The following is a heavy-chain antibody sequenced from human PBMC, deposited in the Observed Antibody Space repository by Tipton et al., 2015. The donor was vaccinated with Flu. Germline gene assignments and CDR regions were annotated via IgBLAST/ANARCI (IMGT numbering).Heavy chain of an antibody. Sequence: GLVKPSETLSLTCTVSGGSISSYYWSWIRQPPRKGLEWRGYIYYSGSTNYNPSLKSRVTISVDTSKNQFSLKLSSVTAADTAVYYCARGIGQDLYYYYGMDVWGQGTTVTVSS. CDR2: IYYSGST. CDR1: GGSISSYY. J-gene: IGHJ6*02. D-gene: IGHD2-15*01. V-gene: IGHV4-59*01. CDR3: ARGIGQDLYYYYGMDV.